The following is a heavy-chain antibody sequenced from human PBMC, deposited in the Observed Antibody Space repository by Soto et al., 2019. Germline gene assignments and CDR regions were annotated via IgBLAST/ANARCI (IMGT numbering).Heavy chain of an antibody. D-gene: IGHD3-16*02. Sequence: GGSLRLSCVASGFKVGSTYMTWVRQAPGEGLQLVSIMYSGGSTFYADSVKGRFTVSRDDSKNTLYLQMNNLTVGDTGVYYCTKTRSASRSPSDYWGQGTLVTVSS. V-gene: IGHV3-53*01. CDR1: GFKVGSTY. CDR2: MYSGGST. CDR3: TKTRSASRSPSDY. J-gene: IGHJ4*02.